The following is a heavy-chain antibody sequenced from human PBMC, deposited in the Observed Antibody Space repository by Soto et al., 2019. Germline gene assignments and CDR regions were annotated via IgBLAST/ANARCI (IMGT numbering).Heavy chain of an antibody. Sequence: SETLSLTCTVSGGSISSGGYYWSWIRQHPGKGLEWIGYIYYSGSTYYNPSLKSRVTISVDTSKNQFSLKLSSVTAADTAVYYCARVSNYLLIHYGTDVWGQGTTVTVSS. J-gene: IGHJ6*02. CDR2: IYYSGST. CDR3: ARVSNYLLIHYGTDV. D-gene: IGHD2-8*01. V-gene: IGHV4-31*03. CDR1: GGSISSGGYY.